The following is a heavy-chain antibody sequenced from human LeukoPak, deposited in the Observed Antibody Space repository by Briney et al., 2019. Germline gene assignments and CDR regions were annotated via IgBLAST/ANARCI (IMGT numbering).Heavy chain of an antibody. Sequence: PSETLSLTCTVSGDSINKYHWTWIRQPPGKGLEWIGFIFSDGNTNYNPSLKSRLTTSLDTSKNQFSLKLTSVTAADTAVYFCARGHYDLNLWGQGTLVTVSS. CDR3: ARGHYDLNL. CDR2: IFSDGNT. D-gene: IGHD3/OR15-3a*01. CDR1: GDSINKYH. V-gene: IGHV4-59*08. J-gene: IGHJ5*02.